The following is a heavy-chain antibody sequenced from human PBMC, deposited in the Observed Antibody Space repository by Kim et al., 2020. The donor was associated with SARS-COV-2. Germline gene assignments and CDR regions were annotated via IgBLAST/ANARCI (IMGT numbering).Heavy chain of an antibody. V-gene: IGHV4-39*01. D-gene: IGHD3-16*01. CDR1: GGSISSSSYY. CDR2: IYYSGST. Sequence: SETLSLTCTVSGGSISSSSYYWGWIRQPPGKGLEWIGSIYYSGSTYYNPSLKSRVTISVDTSKNQFSLKLGSVTAADTAVYYCASLPGGAIDYWGQGTLVTVSS. CDR3: ASLPGGAIDY. J-gene: IGHJ4*02.